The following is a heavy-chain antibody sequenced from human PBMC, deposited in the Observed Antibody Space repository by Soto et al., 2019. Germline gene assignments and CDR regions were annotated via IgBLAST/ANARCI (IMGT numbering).Heavy chain of an antibody. V-gene: IGHV1-18*01. D-gene: IGHD3-3*01. CDR3: ARKRATIFGVVNYYYMDV. J-gene: IGHJ6*03. Sequence: ASVKVSCKASGYTFTSYGISWVRQAPGQGLEWMGWISAYNGNTNYAQKLQGRVTMTTDTSTSTAYMELRSLRPDDTAVYYCARKRATIFGVVNYYYMDVWGKGTTVTVSS. CDR1: GYTFTSYG. CDR2: ISAYNGNT.